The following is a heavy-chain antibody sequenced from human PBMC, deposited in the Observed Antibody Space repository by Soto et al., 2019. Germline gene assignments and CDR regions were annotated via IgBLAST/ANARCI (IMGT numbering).Heavy chain of an antibody. CDR1: GYSFTSYW. Sequence: GESLKISCKGSGYSFTSYWIGWVRQMPGKGLEWMGIIYPGDSDTRYSPSFQGQVTISADKSISTAYLQWSSLKASDTAMYYCARHVSAPYSSSWYDYWGQGTLVTVSS. D-gene: IGHD6-13*01. CDR3: ARHVSAPYSSSWYDY. CDR2: IYPGDSDT. J-gene: IGHJ4*02. V-gene: IGHV5-51*01.